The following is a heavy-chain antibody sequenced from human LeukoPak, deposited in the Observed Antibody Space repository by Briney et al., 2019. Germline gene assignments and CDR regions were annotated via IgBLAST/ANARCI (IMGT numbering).Heavy chain of an antibody. Sequence: GGSLRLSCAASGFTFSDYYMGWIRQAPGKGLEWVSYISSSGSTIYYADSVKGRFTISRDNAKNSLYLQMNSLRAEDTAVYYCAREQYYDILTGSYPGLDYWGQGTLVTVSS. CDR3: AREQYYDILTGSYPGLDY. CDR2: ISSSGSTI. D-gene: IGHD3-9*01. V-gene: IGHV3-11*01. CDR1: GFTFSDYY. J-gene: IGHJ4*02.